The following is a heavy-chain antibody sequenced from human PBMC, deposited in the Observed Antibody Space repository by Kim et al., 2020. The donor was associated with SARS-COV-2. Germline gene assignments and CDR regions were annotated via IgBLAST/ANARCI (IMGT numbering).Heavy chain of an antibody. D-gene: IGHD6-13*01. CDR2: IYYSGST. V-gene: IGHV4-39*01. CDR3: ATPWGIAAAGEAFDI. J-gene: IGHJ3*02. Sequence: SETLSLTCTVSGGSISSSSYYWGWIRQPPGKGLEWIGSIYYSGSTYYNPSLKSRVTISVDTSKNQFSLKLSSVTAADTAVYYCATPWGIAAAGEAFDIWGQGTMVTVSS. CDR1: GGSISSSSYY.